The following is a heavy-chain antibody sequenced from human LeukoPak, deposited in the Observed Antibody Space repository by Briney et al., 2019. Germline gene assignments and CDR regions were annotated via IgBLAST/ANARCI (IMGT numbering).Heavy chain of an antibody. CDR1: GGSISSYY. Sequence: PSETLSLTCTVSGGSISSYYWSWIRQPPGKGLEWIGYIYYSGSTNYNPSLKRRVTISVDTSKNQFSLKLSSVTAADTAVYYCARVSYGLDRWGQGTLVTVSS. V-gene: IGHV4-59*01. J-gene: IGHJ5*02. CDR2: IYYSGST. CDR3: ARVSYGLDR. D-gene: IGHD5-18*01.